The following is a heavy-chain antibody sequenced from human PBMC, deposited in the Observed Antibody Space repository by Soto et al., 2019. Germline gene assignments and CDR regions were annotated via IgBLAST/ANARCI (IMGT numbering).Heavy chain of an antibody. CDR3: ARHRYSYGVYYFDY. D-gene: IGHD5-18*01. V-gene: IGHV1-46*01. CDR1: GYTFTSYY. Sequence: ASVKVSCKASGYTFTSYYMHWVRQAPGQGLEWMGIINPSGGSTSYAQKFQGRVTMTRDTSTSTVHMELSSLSSVTAADTAVYYCARHRYSYGVYYFDYWGQGPLVTVSS. J-gene: IGHJ4*02. CDR2: INPSGGST.